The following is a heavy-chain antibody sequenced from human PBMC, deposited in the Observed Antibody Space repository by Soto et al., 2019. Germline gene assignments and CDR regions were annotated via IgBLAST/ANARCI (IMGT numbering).Heavy chain of an antibody. CDR2: IYYSGFT. V-gene: IGHV4-31*02. CDR1: GGSSSSGGYY. D-gene: IGHD1-20*01. Sequence: PSETLSLTCTVSGGSSSSGGYYWSWIRQHPGKGLEWIGYIYYSGFTYYNQSFQGQVTISADKSTSTAYLQWTSLRASDTATYHCAHTIHGMTSFNWGQGTLVTVSS. CDR3: AHTIHGMTSFN. J-gene: IGHJ4*02.